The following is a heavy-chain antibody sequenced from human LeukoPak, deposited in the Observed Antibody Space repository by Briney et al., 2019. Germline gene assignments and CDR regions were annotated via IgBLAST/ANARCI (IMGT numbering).Heavy chain of an antibody. Sequence: ASVKVSCKASGGTSSSYSISWVRQAPGQGLEWMGGIIPIFGTANYAQKFQGRVTITTDESTSTAYMELSSLRSEDTAVYYCARENKYSSAWGYYYYVDVWGKGTTVTVSS. CDR3: ARENKYSSAWGYYYYVDV. CDR1: GGTSSSYS. CDR2: IIPIFGTA. D-gene: IGHD5-18*01. J-gene: IGHJ6*03. V-gene: IGHV1-69*05.